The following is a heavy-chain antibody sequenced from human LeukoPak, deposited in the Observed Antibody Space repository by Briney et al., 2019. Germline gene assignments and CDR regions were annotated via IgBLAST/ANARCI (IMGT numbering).Heavy chain of an antibody. D-gene: IGHD3-10*01. CDR1: GFTFSSYD. J-gene: IGHJ5*02. CDR3: ARGLRGGDWFDP. CDR2: IGTAGDT. V-gene: IGHV3-13*01. Sequence: GGSLRLSCAASGFTFSSYDMHWVRQATGKGLEWVLAIGTAGDTYYPGSVKGRFTISRENAKNSLYLQMNSLRAGDTAVYYCARGLRGGDWFDPWGQGTLVTVSS.